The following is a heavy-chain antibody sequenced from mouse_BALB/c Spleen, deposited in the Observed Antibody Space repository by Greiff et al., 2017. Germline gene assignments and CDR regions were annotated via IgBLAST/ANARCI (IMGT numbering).Heavy chain of an antibody. CDR1: GYTFSSYW. CDR3: ARTGDGSGGFAY. D-gene: IGHD1-1*01. J-gene: IGHJ3*01. Sequence: VQLQQSGAELMKPGASVKMSCTATGYTFSSYWIDWVNQRPGHGLEWIGEILPGSGSTNYKEKFKAKATFTADTSSNTAYMLISSLTSEDTAVYYCARTGDGSGGFAYWGQGTLVTVSA. CDR2: ILPGSGST. V-gene: IGHV1-9*01.